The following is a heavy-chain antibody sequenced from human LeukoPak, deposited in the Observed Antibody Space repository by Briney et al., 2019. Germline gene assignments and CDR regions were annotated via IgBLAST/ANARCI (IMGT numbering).Heavy chain of an antibody. D-gene: IGHD4-17*01. V-gene: IGHV4-59*01. CDR2: IYYSGST. J-gene: IGHJ3*02. CDR3: ARAFYGELAFDI. Sequence: PSETLSLTCTVSGGSISSYYWSWIRQPPGKGLEWIGYIYYSGSTNYNPSLKSRVTISVDTSKNQFSLKLSSVTAADTAVYYCARAFYGELAFDIWGQGTMVTVSS. CDR1: GGSISSYY.